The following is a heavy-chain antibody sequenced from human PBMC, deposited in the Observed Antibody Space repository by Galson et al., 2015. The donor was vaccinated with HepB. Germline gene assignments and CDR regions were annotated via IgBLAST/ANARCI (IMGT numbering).Heavy chain of an antibody. V-gene: IGHV4-31*11. CDR1: GGSIRSGGYY. D-gene: IGHD3-16*01. CDR2: IYYRT. J-gene: IGHJ4*02. CDR3: AREDEYGRNYV. Sequence: LSLTCAVSGGSIRSGGYYWNWIRQHPEKGLEWIGSIYYRTKYNPSFQSRVTMSVETPKNQFSLNLTSVTAADTAIYYCAREDEYGRNYVWGQGIRVIVSA.